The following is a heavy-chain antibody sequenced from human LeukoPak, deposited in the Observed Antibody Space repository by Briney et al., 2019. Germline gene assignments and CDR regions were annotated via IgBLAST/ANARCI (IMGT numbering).Heavy chain of an antibody. V-gene: IGHV3-66*01. Sequence: GGSLRLSCAASGFTVSSNYMSWVRQAPGKGLEWVAVMYSGGSTDYADSVKGRFITSRDNSENTLYLQMNSLRAEDTAVYYCARGGSGYDIDYWGQGTLVTVSS. CDR1: GFTVSSNY. J-gene: IGHJ4*02. CDR2: MYSGGST. D-gene: IGHD5-12*01. CDR3: ARGGSGYDIDY.